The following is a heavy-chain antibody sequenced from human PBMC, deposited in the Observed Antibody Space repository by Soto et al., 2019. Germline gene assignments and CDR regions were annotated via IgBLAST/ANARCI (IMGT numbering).Heavy chain of an antibody. CDR1: GYTFTSYF. V-gene: IGHV1-46*01. J-gene: IGHJ6*02. CDR2: INPSGGST. D-gene: IGHD3-22*01. CDR3: ARGPYYYDSSGYHVYYYGMDV. Sequence: ASVKVSCKASGYTFTSYFMHWVRQAPGQGLEWMGIINPSGGSTSYAQKFQGRVTMTRDTSTSTVYMELSSLRSEDTAVYYCARGPYYYDSSGYHVYYYGMDVWGQGTTVTGSS.